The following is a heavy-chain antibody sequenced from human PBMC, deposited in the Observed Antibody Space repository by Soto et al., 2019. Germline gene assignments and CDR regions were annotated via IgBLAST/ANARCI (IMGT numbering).Heavy chain of an antibody. CDR1: GFTFSSYW. D-gene: IGHD3-10*01. Sequence: EVQLVESGGGLVQPGGSLRLSCAASGFTFSSYWMHWVRQAPGKGLVWVSRINSDGSSTSYADSVKGRFTISRDNAKNTLYLQMNSLRAEDTAVYYCAIDVSGSSYATDYYYYGMDVWGQGTTVTVSS. CDR3: AIDVSGSSYATDYYYYGMDV. CDR2: INSDGSST. J-gene: IGHJ6*02. V-gene: IGHV3-74*01.